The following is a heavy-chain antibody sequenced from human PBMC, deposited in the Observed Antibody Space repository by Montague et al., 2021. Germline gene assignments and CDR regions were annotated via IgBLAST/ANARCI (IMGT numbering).Heavy chain of an antibody. CDR2: ISPDGSNE. CDR1: GFTFSNYA. Sequence: SLRLSCAASGFTFSNYALHWVRQSPGKGLEWVAIISPDGSNEDYADFVKGRFSISRDNSNNTLYLLMNSLRPEDTAIYYCARVGETSGWYWDRFDPWGQGTLVTVSS. D-gene: IGHD6-19*01. V-gene: IGHV3-30*03. CDR3: ARVGETSGWYWDRFDP. J-gene: IGHJ5*02.